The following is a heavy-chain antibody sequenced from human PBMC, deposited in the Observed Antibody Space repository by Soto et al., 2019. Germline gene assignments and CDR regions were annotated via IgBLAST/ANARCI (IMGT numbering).Heavy chain of an antibody. J-gene: IGHJ5*02. D-gene: IGHD5-12*01. CDR3: ARRGDGYNWEGNWFDP. V-gene: IGHV1-18*01. CDR1: GYTFTSYG. CDR2: ISAYNGNT. Sequence: ASVKVSCKASGYTFTSYGISWVRQAPGQGLEWMGWISAYNGNTNYAQKLQGRVTMTTDTSTSTAYMELRSLRSDDTAVYYCARRGDGYNWEGNWFDPWGQGTLVTVSS.